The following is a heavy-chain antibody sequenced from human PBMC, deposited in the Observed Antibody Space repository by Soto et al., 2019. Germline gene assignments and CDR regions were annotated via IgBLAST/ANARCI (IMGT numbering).Heavy chain of an antibody. J-gene: IGHJ4*02. V-gene: IGHV1-2*02. CDR3: ARDKVFRPYYYDSSGFPNY. CDR1: GYTFTGYY. Sequence: ASVKVSCKASGYTFTGYYMHWVRQAPGQGLEWMGWINPNSGGTNYAQKFQGRVTMTRDTSISTAYMELSRLRSDDTAVCYCARDKVFRPYYYDSSGFPNYWGQGTLVTVSS. D-gene: IGHD3-22*01. CDR2: INPNSGGT.